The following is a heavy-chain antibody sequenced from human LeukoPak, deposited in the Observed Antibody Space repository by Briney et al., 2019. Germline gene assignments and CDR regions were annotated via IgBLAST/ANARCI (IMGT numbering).Heavy chain of an antibody. Sequence: GGSLRLSCKGSGYSFTSYWISWVRQMPGKGLEWMGRIYPSDANTKYSPSFQGHVTISVDKSISTAYLQWSSLKASDTAMYYCARHGDCYTSSCLGYWGQGTLVTVSS. CDR1: GYSFTSYW. J-gene: IGHJ4*02. CDR2: IYPSDANT. D-gene: IGHD2-2*01. CDR3: ARHGDCYTSSCLGY. V-gene: IGHV5-10-1*01.